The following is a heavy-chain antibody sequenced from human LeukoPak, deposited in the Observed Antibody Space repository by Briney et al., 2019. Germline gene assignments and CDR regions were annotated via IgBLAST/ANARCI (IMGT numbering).Heavy chain of an antibody. CDR2: TNSDGSRT. CDR1: GFTFSTYW. J-gene: IGHJ4*02. D-gene: IGHD3-10*01. CDR3: ARDRGINMFRGVIDY. V-gene: IGHV3-74*01. Sequence: PGGSLRLSCAASGFTFSTYWMHWVRQAPGKGLVWVSRTNSDGSRTDYADSVKGRFTISRDNAENTLYLQMNSLRVEDTAVYYCARDRGINMFRGVIDYWGQGTLVTVSS.